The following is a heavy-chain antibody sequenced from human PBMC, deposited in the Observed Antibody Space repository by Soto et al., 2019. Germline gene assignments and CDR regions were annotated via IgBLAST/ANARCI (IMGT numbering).Heavy chain of an antibody. J-gene: IGHJ6*02. CDR2: IIPILDIP. CDR3: ASHFTGVLVLGASPPGGDNYGWDV. D-gene: IGHD2-15*01. V-gene: IGHV1-69*02. Sequence: QVQLVQSGAEVKKPGSSVKVSCKASGGTFSRYTISWVRHAPGQGLEWMGRIIPILDIPNYAQNFQGRVTITADKSTSTAYMELSSLRTDDTAVYYCASHFTGVLVLGASPPGGDNYGWDVWGQGTTVTVSS. CDR1: GGTFSRYT.